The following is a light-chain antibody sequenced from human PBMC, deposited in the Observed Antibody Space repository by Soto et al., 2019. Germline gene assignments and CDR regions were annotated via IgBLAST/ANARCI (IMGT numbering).Light chain of an antibody. CDR3: CSYAGSSTSYV. J-gene: IGLJ1*01. CDR1: SSDVGSYNL. V-gene: IGLV2-23*02. Sequence: QSVLTQPASVSGSPGQSITISCTGTSSDVGSYNLVSWYQQHPGKAPKLMIYEVSKRPSGDSNRFSGSKSGNTASLTISGLQAEDEADYYCCSYAGSSTSYVFGTGTKVTVL. CDR2: EVS.